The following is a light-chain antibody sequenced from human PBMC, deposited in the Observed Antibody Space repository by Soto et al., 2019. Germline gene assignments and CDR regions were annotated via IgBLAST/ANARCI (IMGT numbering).Light chain of an antibody. Sequence: QSVLTQPASVSGSPGQSITISCTGTSSDVGSYHLVSWYQHHPGKAPKLIIYEATKRPSGISSPFSGSRSGNTASLTISGLQAEDEADYHCCSYGGFSNFVIFGGGTKVTVL. CDR3: CSYGGFSNFVI. CDR1: SSDVGSYHL. CDR2: EAT. J-gene: IGLJ2*01. V-gene: IGLV2-23*02.